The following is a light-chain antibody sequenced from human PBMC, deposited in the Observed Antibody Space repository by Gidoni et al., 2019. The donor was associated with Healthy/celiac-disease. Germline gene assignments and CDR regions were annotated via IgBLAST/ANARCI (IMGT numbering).Light chain of an antibody. CDR1: QDISNY. CDR2: DAS. Sequence: DIQMTQSPSSLSASVGVRVTITCQASQDISNYLNWYQQKPGKAPKLLIYDASNLETGVPSRFSGSGSGTDFTFTISSLQPEDIATYYCQQYDNPYTFXQXTKLEIK. J-gene: IGKJ2*01. CDR3: QQYDNPYT. V-gene: IGKV1-33*01.